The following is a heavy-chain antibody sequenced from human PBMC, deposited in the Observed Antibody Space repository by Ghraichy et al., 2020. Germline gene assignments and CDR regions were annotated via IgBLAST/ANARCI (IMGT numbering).Heavy chain of an antibody. J-gene: IGHJ2*01. CDR2: IYYSGST. D-gene: IGHD5-18*01. CDR3: ARVTGIQLWSNIMSGGYFDL. V-gene: IGHV4-59*01. Sequence: SETLSLTCTVSGGSISSYYWSWIRQPPGKGLEWIGYIYYSGSTNYNPSLMSRITMSLDTSKNQFSLKLSSVTAADTAVYYCARVTGIQLWSNIMSGGYFDLWGRGTLVTVSS. CDR1: GGSISSYY.